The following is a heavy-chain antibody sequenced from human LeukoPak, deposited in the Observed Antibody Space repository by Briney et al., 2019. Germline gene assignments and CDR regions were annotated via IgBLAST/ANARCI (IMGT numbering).Heavy chain of an antibody. V-gene: IGHV1-18*01. CDR1: GYTFTSYG. J-gene: IGHJ3*02. D-gene: IGHD2-2*01. Sequence: ASVKVSCKASGYTFTSYGISWVRQAPGQGLEWMGWISAYNGNTNYAQKLQGRVTMTTDTSTSTAYMELRSLRSDDTAVYYCARDGTSCFRCYDAFDIWGQGTMVTVSS. CDR2: ISAYNGNT. CDR3: ARDGTSCFRCYDAFDI.